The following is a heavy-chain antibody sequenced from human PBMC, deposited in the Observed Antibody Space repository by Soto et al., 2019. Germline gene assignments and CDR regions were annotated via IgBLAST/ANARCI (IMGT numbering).Heavy chain of an antibody. CDR3: AKDRYTYNTAGFDY. V-gene: IGHV3-23*01. CDR1: GFTFSNFA. Sequence: GSLRLSFAVSGFTFSNFAMSWVRQAPGKGLEWVSAISGSGGDTWYKDSVEGRFTISRDNSKNTLFLHLSSLRSEDTAIYYCAKDRYTYNTAGFDYWGQGTLVTVSS. CDR2: ISGSGGDT. J-gene: IGHJ4*02. D-gene: IGHD3-16*02.